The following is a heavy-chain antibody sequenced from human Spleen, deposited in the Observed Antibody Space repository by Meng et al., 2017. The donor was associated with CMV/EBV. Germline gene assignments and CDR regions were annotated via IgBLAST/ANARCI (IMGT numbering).Heavy chain of an antibody. Sequence: SVKVSCKASGGTFSSYAISWVRQAPGQGLEWMGGIIPIFGTANYAQKFQGRVTITTDESTSKAYMELSSLRSEDTAVYYCARESGQQQLVLAGVWFDPWGQGTLVTVSS. V-gene: IGHV1-69*05. D-gene: IGHD6-13*01. CDR3: ARESGQQQLVLAGVWFDP. J-gene: IGHJ5*02. CDR1: GGTFSSYA. CDR2: IIPIFGTA.